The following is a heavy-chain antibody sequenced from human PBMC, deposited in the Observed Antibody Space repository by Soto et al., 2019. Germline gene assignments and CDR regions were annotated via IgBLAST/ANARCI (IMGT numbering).Heavy chain of an antibody. CDR3: AKVARAPTYYVFWSGKGYGMEV. CDR2: ISYDGSNK. Sequence: VRLSFAASGFTFSSYGMHWVRQAPGKGLEWVAVISYDGSNKYYADSVKGRFTISRDNSKNTLYLQMNSLRAEDTAVYYCAKVARAPTYYVFWSGKGYGMEVWGQATTVSGSS. J-gene: IGHJ6*01. D-gene: IGHD3-3*01. CDR1: GFTFSSYG. V-gene: IGHV3-30*18.